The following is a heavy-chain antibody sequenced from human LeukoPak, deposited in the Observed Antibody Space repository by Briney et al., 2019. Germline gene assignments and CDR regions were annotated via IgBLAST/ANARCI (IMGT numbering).Heavy chain of an antibody. CDR3: GRQGYTASYYFLDY. CDR2: VYSIGTT. J-gene: IGHJ4*02. Sequence: PSETLSLTCTVSSGSFSNYFWGWVRQPPGKGLEWIGRVYSIGTTHYNPSLKSRVTMSMDTSTNQFSLNLRSVTAADTAVYYCGRQGYTASYYFLDYWSRGTVVVVS. V-gene: IGHV4-4*07. CDR1: SGSFSNYF. D-gene: IGHD1-26*01.